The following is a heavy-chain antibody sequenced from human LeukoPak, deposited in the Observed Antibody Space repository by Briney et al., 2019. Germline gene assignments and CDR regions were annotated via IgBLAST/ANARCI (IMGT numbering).Heavy chain of an antibody. CDR3: ARNNGMDV. V-gene: IGHV3-7*03. CDR1: GFALSSHW. Sequence: GGSLRLSCAASGFALSSHWMTWVRQVPGRGPEWVANVNRDGSETYYLDSVKGRFTISKDNTKNSLYLQMNSLRAEDTALYHCARNNGMDVWGQGTTVIVSS. J-gene: IGHJ6*02. CDR2: VNRDGSET.